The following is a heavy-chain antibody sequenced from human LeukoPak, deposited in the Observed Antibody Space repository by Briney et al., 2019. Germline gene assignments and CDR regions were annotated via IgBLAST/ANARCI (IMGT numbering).Heavy chain of an antibody. Sequence: ASVKVSCKASGYTSTSYAMHWVRQAPGQRLEWMGWINAGNGNTKYSQKFQGRVTITRDTSASTAYMELSSLRSEDTAVYYCARDGYCSGGSCYPTDYWGQGTLVTVSS. CDR3: ARDGYCSGGSCYPTDY. D-gene: IGHD2-15*01. CDR2: INAGNGNT. CDR1: GYTSTSYA. J-gene: IGHJ4*02. V-gene: IGHV1-3*01.